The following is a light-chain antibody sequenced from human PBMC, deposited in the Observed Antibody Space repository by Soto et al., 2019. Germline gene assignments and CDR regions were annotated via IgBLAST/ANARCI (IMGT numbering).Light chain of an antibody. CDR3: QQYHVFST. CDR1: QSISTW. Sequence: DIQMTQSPSTLSASVGDRVTITCRASQSISTWLAWYQQKPGKAPNLLIYKASSLQSGVPSRFSGSGSGTQFTLTISGLQPEDFATYYCQQYHVFSTFGQGTKVDIK. V-gene: IGKV1-5*03. J-gene: IGKJ1*01. CDR2: KAS.